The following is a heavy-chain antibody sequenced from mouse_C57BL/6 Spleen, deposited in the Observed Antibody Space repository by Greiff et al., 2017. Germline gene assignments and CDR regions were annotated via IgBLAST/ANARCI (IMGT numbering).Heavy chain of an antibody. CDR3: ARGITTIFDY. Sequence: DVMLVESGGGLVKPGGSLKLSCAASGFTFSDYGMHWVRQAPEKGLEWVAYISSGSSTIYYADTVKGRFTISRDNAKNTLFRQMTSLRSEDTAMYYCARGITTIFDYWGQGTTLTVSS. V-gene: IGHV5-17*01. CDR1: GFTFSDYG. CDR2: ISSGSSTI. D-gene: IGHD2-4*01. J-gene: IGHJ2*01.